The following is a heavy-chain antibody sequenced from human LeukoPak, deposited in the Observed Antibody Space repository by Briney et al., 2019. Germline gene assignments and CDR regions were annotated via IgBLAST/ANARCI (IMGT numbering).Heavy chain of an antibody. D-gene: IGHD3-3*01. V-gene: IGHV3-74*01. CDR2: IKSDGST. CDR1: GFTFITYW. J-gene: IGHJ1*01. Sequence: GGSLSLSCAASGFTFITYWMHWVRQAPGKGLVWVPRIKSDGSTNYADSVKGRFTISRDNAKNTLSLQMNSLRPEDTGVYYCARAPSEIGGYYPEYFRHWGQGTLVTVSS. CDR3: ARAPSEIGGYYPEYFRH.